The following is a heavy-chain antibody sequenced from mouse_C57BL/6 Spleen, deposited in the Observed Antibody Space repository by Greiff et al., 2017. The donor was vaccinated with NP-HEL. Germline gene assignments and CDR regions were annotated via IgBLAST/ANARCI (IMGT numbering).Heavy chain of an antibody. CDR2: IDPENGNT. D-gene: IGHD2-4*01. J-gene: IGHJ2*03. V-gene: IGHV14-4*01. CDR3: TTPYEYCY. Sequence: EVQLQQSGAELVRPGASVKLSCTASGFNIKDDYMHWVKQRPEQGLEWIGWIDPENGNTEYASKFQGKATITADTSSNTAYLQLSSLTSEDTAVDYCTTPYEYCYWGQGTSLTVAS. CDR1: GFNIKDDY.